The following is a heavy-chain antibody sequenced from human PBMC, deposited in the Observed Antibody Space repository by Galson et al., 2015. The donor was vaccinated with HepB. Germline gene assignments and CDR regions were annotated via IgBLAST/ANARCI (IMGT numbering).Heavy chain of an antibody. D-gene: IGHD6-19*01. CDR1: GFTFSSYW. Sequence: SLRLSCAASGFTFSSYWMSWVRQAPGKGLEWVANIKQDGSEKYYVDSVKGRFTISRDNAKNSLYLQMNSLRAEDTAVYYCARDRGIAVAGDYYYYGMDVWGQGTTVTVSS. CDR3: ARDRGIAVAGDYYYYGMDV. J-gene: IGHJ6*02. CDR2: IKQDGSEK. V-gene: IGHV3-7*03.